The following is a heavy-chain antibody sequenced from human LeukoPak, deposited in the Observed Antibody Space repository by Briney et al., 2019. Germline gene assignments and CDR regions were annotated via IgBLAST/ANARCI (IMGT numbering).Heavy chain of an antibody. CDR2: IRYDGSNK. CDR3: AKDLVLSAARPY. V-gene: IGHV3-30*02. CDR1: GFTFSSYG. J-gene: IGHJ4*02. D-gene: IGHD6-6*01. Sequence: GGSLRLSCAASGFTFSSYGTHWVRQAPGKGLEWVAFIRYDGSNKYYADSVKGRFTISRDNSKNTLYLQMNSLRAKDTAVYYCAKDLVLSAARPYWGQGTLVTVPS.